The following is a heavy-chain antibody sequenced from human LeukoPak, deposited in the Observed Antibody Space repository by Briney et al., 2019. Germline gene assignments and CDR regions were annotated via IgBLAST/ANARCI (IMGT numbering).Heavy chain of an antibody. V-gene: IGHV1-69*06. CDR2: IIPIFGTA. CDR3: ARTRFPYYRLSGTDYYSMDV. Sequence: SVKVSCKASGGTFNNYAISWVRQAPGQGLEWMGGIIPIFGTANYAQKFQGRVTITAHKSTNTAYMELSSLRSEDTAVYYCARTRFPYYRLSGTDYYSMDVWGKGTTVTVSS. D-gene: IGHD3-10*01. J-gene: IGHJ6*03. CDR1: GGTFNNYA.